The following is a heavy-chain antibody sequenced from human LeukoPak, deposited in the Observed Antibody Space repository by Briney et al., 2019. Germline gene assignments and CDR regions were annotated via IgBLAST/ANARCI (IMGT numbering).Heavy chain of an antibody. J-gene: IGHJ4*02. CDR3: ARAIASHGESAY. Sequence: GGSLRLSCAASGFKLRSFGMGWVRQAPGKGLEWLSYITGTSSDTYYADSLEGRFTISRDNAQNSLYLQINSLRVDDTAVYYFARAIASHGESAYWGQGTLVSVSS. CDR1: GFKLRSFG. CDR2: ITGTSSDT. V-gene: IGHV3-21*05. D-gene: IGHD5-18*01.